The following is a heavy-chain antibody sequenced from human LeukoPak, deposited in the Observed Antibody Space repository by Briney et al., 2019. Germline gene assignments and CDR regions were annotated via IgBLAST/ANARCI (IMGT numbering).Heavy chain of an antibody. CDR3: AKSHTSSYEEN. Sequence: ASVKVSCKASGYTFTTYDINWVRQATGQGLEWMGWMNPNSGNTGYAQKFQGRVTMTRNTSISTAYMELSSLRSDDTAVYYCAKSHTSSYEENWGQGTLVTVSS. D-gene: IGHD2-2*01. J-gene: IGHJ4*02. V-gene: IGHV1-8*01. CDR2: MNPNSGNT. CDR1: GYTFTTYD.